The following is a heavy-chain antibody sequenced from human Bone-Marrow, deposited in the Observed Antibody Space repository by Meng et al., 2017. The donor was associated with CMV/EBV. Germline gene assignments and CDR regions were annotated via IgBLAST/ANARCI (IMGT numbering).Heavy chain of an antibody. Sequence: AVQVSCKASGGTFSSYAISWVRQAPGQGLEWMGGIIPIFGTANYAQKFQGRVTINTDESTSTAYIELSSLRSEDTAVYYFARATWSIVGATTSDYWGQGTLVTVSS. CDR2: IIPIFGTA. V-gene: IGHV1-69*05. J-gene: IGHJ4*02. CDR1: GGTFSSYA. D-gene: IGHD1-26*01. CDR3: ARATWSIVGATTSDY.